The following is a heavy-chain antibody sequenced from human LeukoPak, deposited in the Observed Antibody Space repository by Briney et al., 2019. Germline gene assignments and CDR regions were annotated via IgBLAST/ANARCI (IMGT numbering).Heavy chain of an antibody. Sequence: GGSLRLSCAASGFTFSSYWMHWVRQAPGKGLVWVSRINSDGSSTSYADSVKGRFTISRDNAKNTLYLQMNSLRAEDTAVYYCARAIAVAGLVYWGQGTLVTVSS. J-gene: IGHJ4*02. V-gene: IGHV3-74*01. CDR2: INSDGSST. CDR3: ARAIAVAGLVY. CDR1: GFTFSSYW. D-gene: IGHD6-19*01.